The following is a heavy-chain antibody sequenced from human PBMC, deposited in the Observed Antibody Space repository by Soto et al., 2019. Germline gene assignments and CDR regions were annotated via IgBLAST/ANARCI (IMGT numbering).Heavy chain of an antibody. CDR1: GFTFSSYW. CDR3: ARVPESRGYSYTRTYYFDY. CDR2: IKQDGSEK. D-gene: IGHD5-18*01. Sequence: GGSLRLSCAASGFTFSSYWMSWVRQAPGKGLEWVANIKQDGSEKYYVDSVKGRFTISRDNAKNSLYLQMNSLRAGDTAVYYCARVPESRGYSYTRTYYFDYWGQGTLVTVSS. J-gene: IGHJ4*02. V-gene: IGHV3-7*05.